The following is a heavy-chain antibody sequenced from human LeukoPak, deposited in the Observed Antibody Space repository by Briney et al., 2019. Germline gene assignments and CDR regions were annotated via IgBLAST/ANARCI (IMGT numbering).Heavy chain of an antibody. CDR2: IIPIFGTA. CDR3: ARSPDYYGSGSYHVY. CDR1: GGTFSSYA. Sequence: GASVKVSCKASGGTFSSYAISWVRQAPGQGLEWMGGIIPIFGTANYAQKFQGRVTITADESTSTAYMELSSLRSEDTAVYYCARSPDYYGSGSYHVYWGQGTLVTVSS. D-gene: IGHD3-10*01. J-gene: IGHJ4*02. V-gene: IGHV1-69*13.